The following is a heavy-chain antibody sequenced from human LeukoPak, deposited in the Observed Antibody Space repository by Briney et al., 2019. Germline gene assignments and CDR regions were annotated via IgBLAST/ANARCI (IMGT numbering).Heavy chain of an antibody. CDR3: ARREYSSSWSNFDY. J-gene: IGHJ4*02. V-gene: IGHV4-34*01. CDR1: GGSFSGYC. D-gene: IGHD6-13*01. Sequence: NSSETLSLTCAVYGGSFSGYCWSWIRQPPGKGLEWIGEINHSGSTNYNPSLKSRVTISVDTSKNQFSLKLSSVTAADTAVYYCARREYSSSWSNFDYWGQGTLVTVSS. CDR2: INHSGST.